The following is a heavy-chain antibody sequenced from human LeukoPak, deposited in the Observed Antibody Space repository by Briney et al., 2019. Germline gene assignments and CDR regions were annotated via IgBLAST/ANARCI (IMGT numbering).Heavy chain of an antibody. CDR1: GYTFSSYG. V-gene: IGHV1-18*01. J-gene: IGHJ4*02. CDR3: ARDDALVPTGSFDF. Sequence: ASVKVSCKASGYTFSSYGINWVRQAPGQGLEWMGWISAYNGNTNYAQKLQGRVTMTTVTSTSTAYMELTSLRSDDTAVYYCARDDALVPTGSFDFWGPGTLVTVSS. CDR2: ISAYNGNT. D-gene: IGHD5-12*01.